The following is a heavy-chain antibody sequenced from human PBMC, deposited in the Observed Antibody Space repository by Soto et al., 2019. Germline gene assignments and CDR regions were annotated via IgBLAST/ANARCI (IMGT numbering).Heavy chain of an antibody. CDR3: ARGFGYYDSSGYYEAGSFDY. Sequence: QVQLVQSGAEVKKPGSSVKVSCKASGGTFSSYAISWVRQAPGQGLEWMGGIIPIFGTANYAQKFQGRVTITADESTSTAYMELSSLRSEDTAVYYCARGFGYYDSSGYYEAGSFDYWGRGTLVTVSS. J-gene: IGHJ4*02. V-gene: IGHV1-69*01. D-gene: IGHD3-22*01. CDR1: GGTFSSYA. CDR2: IIPIFGTA.